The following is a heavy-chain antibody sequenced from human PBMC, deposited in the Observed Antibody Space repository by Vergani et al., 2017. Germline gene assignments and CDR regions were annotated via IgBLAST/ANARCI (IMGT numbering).Heavy chain of an antibody. Sequence: QVQLQESGPGLVKPSETLSLTCTVSGGSISNYYWSWIRQPPGKGLEWIGYISYSVSTSYKPPVKNRVTISVATSKNQLPLKLSSVTAADTAIYYCAGLSHGNDYFSPFDYWGQGTLVTVSS. CDR1: GGSISNYY. D-gene: IGHD2/OR15-2a*01. J-gene: IGHJ4*02. CDR2: ISYSVST. V-gene: IGHV4-59*01. CDR3: AGLSHGNDYFSPFDY.